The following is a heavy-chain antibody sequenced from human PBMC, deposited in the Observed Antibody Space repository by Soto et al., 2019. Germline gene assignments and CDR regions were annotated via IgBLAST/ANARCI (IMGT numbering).Heavy chain of an antibody. V-gene: IGHV3-33*01. CDR1: GFTFSSYG. J-gene: IGHJ4*02. D-gene: IGHD6-19*01. CDR2: IWYDGSNK. CDR3: ARDIRAVAVTQSAGY. Sequence: GGSLRLSCAASGFTFSSYGMHWVRQAPGKGLEWVAVIWYDGSNKYYADSVKGRFTISRDNSKNTLYLQMNSLRAEDTAVYYCARDIRAVAVTQSAGYWGQVTLV.